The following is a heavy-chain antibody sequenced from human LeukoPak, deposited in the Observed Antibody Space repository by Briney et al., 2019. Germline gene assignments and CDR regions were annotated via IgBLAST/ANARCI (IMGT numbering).Heavy chain of an antibody. CDR3: GRYPNGDYVGAFEF. J-gene: IGHJ3*01. D-gene: IGHD4-17*01. CDR2: INSSSGTI. Sequence: GGSLRLSCAASGFKLIGYSMNWVRQAPGKGLEWVSYINSSSGTIIYADSVKGRFTISRDNAKNSLYLQMNSLRAEDTAVYYCGRYPNGDYVGAFEFWGQGTLVSVSS. V-gene: IGHV3-48*04. CDR1: GFKLIGYS.